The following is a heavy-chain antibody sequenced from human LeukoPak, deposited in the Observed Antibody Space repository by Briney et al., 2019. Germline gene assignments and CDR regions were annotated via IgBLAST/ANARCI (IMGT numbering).Heavy chain of an antibody. CDR3: ARVGWFGELTRHPGGDY. CDR2: IKEDGSEK. CDR1: GFTFSSYW. D-gene: IGHD3-10*01. V-gene: IGHV3-7*01. Sequence: GGSLRLSCAASGFTFSSYWVTWVRQAPGKGLEWVANIKEDGSEKYYVDFVEGRFTISRDNAKNSLYLQMNSLRAEDTAVYYCARVGWFGELTRHPGGDYWGQGTLVTVSS. J-gene: IGHJ4*02.